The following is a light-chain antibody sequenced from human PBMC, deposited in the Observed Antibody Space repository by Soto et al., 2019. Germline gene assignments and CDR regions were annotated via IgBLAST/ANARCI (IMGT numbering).Light chain of an antibody. Sequence: IVLTQSPATLSLSPGERATLSCRASQSVSSNLAWYQQKPGQAPRLLIYGASTRATGIPASFSGSGSGTEFILTISSLQSEDFAVYYCQQYHKWPLTFGGGTKVDIK. CDR3: QQYHKWPLT. CDR2: GAS. CDR1: QSVSSN. J-gene: IGKJ4*01. V-gene: IGKV3-15*01.